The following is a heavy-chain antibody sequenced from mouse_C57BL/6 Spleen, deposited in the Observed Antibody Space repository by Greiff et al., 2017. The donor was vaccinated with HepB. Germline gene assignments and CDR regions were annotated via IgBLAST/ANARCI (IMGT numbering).Heavy chain of an antibody. CDR1: GYTFTSYW. Sequence: VQLQQSGAELVKPGASVKLSCKASGYTFTSYWMQWVKQRPGQGLEWIGEIDPSDSYTNYNQKFKGKATLTVDTSSSTAYMQLSSLTSEDSAVYYCGNLGGFDVWGTGTTVTVSS. J-gene: IGHJ1*03. D-gene: IGHD3-3*01. CDR3: GNLGGFDV. CDR2: IDPSDSYT. V-gene: IGHV1-50*01.